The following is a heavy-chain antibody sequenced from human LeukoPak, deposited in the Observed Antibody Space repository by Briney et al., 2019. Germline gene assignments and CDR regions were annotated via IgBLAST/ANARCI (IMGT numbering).Heavy chain of an antibody. CDR2: IRYDGSNK. V-gene: IGHV3-30*02. J-gene: IGHJ5*02. Sequence: GGSLRLSCAASGFTFSSYGMHWVRQAPGKGLEWVAFIRYDGSNKYYADSVRGRFTISRDNSKNTLYLQMNSLRAEDTAVYYCAKDRGAARLIDWFDPWGQGTLVTVSS. D-gene: IGHD6-6*01. CDR1: GFTFSSYG. CDR3: AKDRGAARLIDWFDP.